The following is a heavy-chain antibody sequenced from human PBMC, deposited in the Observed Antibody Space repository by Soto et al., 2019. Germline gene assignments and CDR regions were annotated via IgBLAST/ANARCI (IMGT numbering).Heavy chain of an antibody. V-gene: IGHV5-51*01. D-gene: IGHD3-3*01. CDR2: IYPGSSEI. Sequence: GAEVKKPGESLKISCKASGYNFARSSIGWVRQMPGKGLEWVAIIYPGSSEITYSPSFQGQVTISADMSISTAYLQWSSLKASDTAIYYCAPYYNYWKMWGQGTLVTVSS. CDR1: GYNFARSS. J-gene: IGHJ4*02. CDR3: APYYNYWKM.